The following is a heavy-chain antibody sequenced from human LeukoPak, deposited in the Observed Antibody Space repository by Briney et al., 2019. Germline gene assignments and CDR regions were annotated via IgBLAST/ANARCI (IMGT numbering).Heavy chain of an antibody. J-gene: IGHJ4*02. CDR3: ASNVWGFSGGSCYPPRDY. D-gene: IGHD2-15*01. CDR1: GFTFSSYS. V-gene: IGHV3-21*01. CDR2: ISSSSSYI. Sequence: GGSLRLSCAASGFTFSSYSMNWVRQAPGKGLEWVSSISSSSSYIYYADSVKGRFTISRDNAKNSLYLQMNSLRAEDTAVYYCASNVWGFSGGSCYPPRDYWGQGTLVTVSS.